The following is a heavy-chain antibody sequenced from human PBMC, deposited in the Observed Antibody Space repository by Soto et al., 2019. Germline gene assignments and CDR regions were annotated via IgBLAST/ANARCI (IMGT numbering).Heavy chain of an antibody. V-gene: IGHV4-59*01. CDR3: ARWGNDYGDYQPLDY. CDR1: GGSISSYY. CDR2: IYYSGST. Sequence: PSETLSLTCTVSGGSISSYYRSWIRQPPGKGLEWIGYIYYSGSTNYNPSLKSRVTISVDTSKNQFSLKLSSVTAADTAVYYCARWGNDYGDYQPLDYWGQGTLVTV. J-gene: IGHJ4*02. D-gene: IGHD4-17*01.